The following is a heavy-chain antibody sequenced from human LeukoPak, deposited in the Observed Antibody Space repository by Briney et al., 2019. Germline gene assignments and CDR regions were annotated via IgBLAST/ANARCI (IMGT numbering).Heavy chain of an antibody. D-gene: IGHD3-22*01. Sequence: GGSLRLSCAASGFTVSRNYMSWVRQAPGKGLEWVSGISGSGGSTYFADSVKGRFTISRDNSKNTLYLQMNSLRAEDTAVYYCAKGTLAHYYDSSGCYHLSFDYWGQGTLVTVSS. V-gene: IGHV3-23*01. CDR1: GFTVSRNY. J-gene: IGHJ4*02. CDR2: ISGSGGST. CDR3: AKGTLAHYYDSSGCYHLSFDY.